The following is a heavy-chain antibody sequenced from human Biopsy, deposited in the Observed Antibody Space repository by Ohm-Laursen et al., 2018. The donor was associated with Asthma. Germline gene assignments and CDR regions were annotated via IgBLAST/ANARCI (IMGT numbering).Heavy chain of an antibody. CDR2: ITFDGSTQ. D-gene: IGHD6-13*01. CDR1: GRHFGSYN. Sequence: SLRLSCTASGRHFGSYNMHWARQAPGKGLEWVAVITFDGSTQHYGDSVKGRFTISRDNSKNMLFLQMYSLRAEDTAVYYCLRDTLGYYFDIWGQGTQVTVSS. V-gene: IGHV3-30-3*01. CDR3: LRDTLGYYFDI. J-gene: IGHJ4*02.